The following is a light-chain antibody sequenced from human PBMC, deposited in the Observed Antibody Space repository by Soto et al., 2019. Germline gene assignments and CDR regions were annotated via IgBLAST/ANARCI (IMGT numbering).Light chain of an antibody. CDR1: HDISDY. CDR2: EAS. V-gene: IGKV1-33*01. CDR3: QQYDDLPFT. Sequence: DIQMTQSPSSVSASVGDRVTITCQASHDISDYLNWFQQKPGKAPKLLIYEASYLQTGVPSRFSGSGSRTDFTFTISNLQPEDTAIYYCQQYDDLPFTFGPGTKV. J-gene: IGKJ3*01.